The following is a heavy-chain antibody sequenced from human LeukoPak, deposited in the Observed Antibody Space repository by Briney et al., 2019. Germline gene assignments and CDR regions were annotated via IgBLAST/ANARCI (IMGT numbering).Heavy chain of an antibody. CDR1: GFTFSSYS. CDR3: TRDLMDYDVSTGLHHYYMDV. J-gene: IGHJ6*02. Sequence: EGSLRLSCAASGFTFSSYSMNWVRQAPGKGLEWVSSISSSSYIYYADSVKGRFTISRDNAKNTLYLQMNTLRVEDTAVYYCTRDLMDYDVSTGLHHYYMDVWGQGTTVTVSS. D-gene: IGHD3-9*01. V-gene: IGHV3-21*01. CDR2: ISSSSYI.